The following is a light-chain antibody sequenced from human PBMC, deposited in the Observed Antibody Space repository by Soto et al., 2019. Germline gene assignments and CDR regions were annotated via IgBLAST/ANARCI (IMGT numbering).Light chain of an antibody. Sequence: QSALTQPASVSGSLGQSITISCTGTSSDVGGYNFVSWYQHHPDKVPKLMIYDVITRPSGVSYRFSGSKSDNTASLTISGLQAEDEADYYCSSYTSSSTPVVFGGGTKLTVL. CDR1: SSDVGGYNF. V-gene: IGLV2-14*03. CDR2: DVI. J-gene: IGLJ2*01. CDR3: SSYTSSSTPVV.